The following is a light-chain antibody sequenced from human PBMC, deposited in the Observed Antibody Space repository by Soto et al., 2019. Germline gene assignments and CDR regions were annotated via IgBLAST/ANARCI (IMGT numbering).Light chain of an antibody. J-gene: IGKJ1*01. CDR3: QQYNNWPTWT. CDR2: GAS. CDR1: QSVSSN. Sequence: EVGMTQSPATLSVSPGERATLSCRARQSVSSNLAWYQQKPGQAPRLLIYGASTRATGIPARFSGSGSGTEFTLTISSLQSEDFAVYYCQQYNNWPTWTFGQGTQVEIK. V-gene: IGKV3-15*01.